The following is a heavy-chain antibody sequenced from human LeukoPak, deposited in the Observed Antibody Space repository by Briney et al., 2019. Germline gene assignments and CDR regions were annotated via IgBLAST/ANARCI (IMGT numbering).Heavy chain of an antibody. Sequence: PSESLSLTCTVSGGSISSSSYYWGWIRQPPGKGLEWIGSIYYSGSTYYNPSLKSRVTISVDTSKNQFSLKLSSVTAADTAVYYCARDRPPNPADYWGQGTLVTVSS. CDR3: ARDRPPNPADY. CDR1: GGSISSSSYY. CDR2: IYYSGST. J-gene: IGHJ4*02. V-gene: IGHV4-39*02.